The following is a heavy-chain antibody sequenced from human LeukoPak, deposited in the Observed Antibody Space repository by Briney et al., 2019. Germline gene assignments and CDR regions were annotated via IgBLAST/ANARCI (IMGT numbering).Heavy chain of an antibody. D-gene: IGHD5-12*01. J-gene: IGHJ6*02. CDR3: ARGSTRGYSGYENVYYYYGMDV. V-gene: IGHV3-7*01. CDR1: GFTFSKSW. Sequence: GGSLRLSCAASGFTFSKSWMSWVRQAPGKGLEWMAVISKDGRKNHYADSVKGRFTISRDNAKNSLYLQMNSLRAEDTAVYYCARGSTRGYSGYENVYYYYGMDVWGQGTTVTVSS. CDR2: ISKDGRKN.